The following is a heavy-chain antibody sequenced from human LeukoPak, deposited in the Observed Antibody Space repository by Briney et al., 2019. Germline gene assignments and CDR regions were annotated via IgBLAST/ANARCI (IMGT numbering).Heavy chain of an antibody. CDR3: ARDLFNVPAAIGIGDY. CDR1: GYTLTELS. Sequence: GASVKVSCEVSGYTLTELSMHWVRQAPGKGLEWMGGFDPEDGETIYAQKFQGRVTMTEDTSTDTAYMELSSLRAEDTAVYYCARDLFNVPAAIGIGDYWGQGTLVTVSS. V-gene: IGHV1-24*01. CDR2: FDPEDGET. D-gene: IGHD2-2*01. J-gene: IGHJ4*02.